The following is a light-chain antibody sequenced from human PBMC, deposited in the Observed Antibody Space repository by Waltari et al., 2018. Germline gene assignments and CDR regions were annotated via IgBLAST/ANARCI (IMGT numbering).Light chain of an antibody. CDR3: QQYNNWPLT. J-gene: IGKJ1*01. CDR2: GAS. Sequence: EIVMTQSPATLSVSPGERATLSCRASQSVSSNLAWYQQKPGQAPRLLMYGASTRATGMPARFSGSGSGTEFTLTISSLQSEDFAVYYCQQYNNWPLTFGQGTKVEIK. V-gene: IGKV3-15*01. CDR1: QSVSSN.